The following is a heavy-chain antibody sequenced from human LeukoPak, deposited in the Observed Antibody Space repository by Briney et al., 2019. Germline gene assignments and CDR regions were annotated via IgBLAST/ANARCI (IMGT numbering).Heavy chain of an antibody. Sequence: SETLSLTCTVSGGSISGYYWSWIRQPAGEGLEWIGQIYISGSTNYNPSLKSRVTMSGDTSKNQFSLKLSSVTAADTAVYYCVRGGSKAAATFDYWGQGTLVTVS. D-gene: IGHD6-13*01. CDR3: VRGGSKAAATFDY. CDR2: IYISGST. V-gene: IGHV4-4*07. CDR1: GGSISGYY. J-gene: IGHJ4*02.